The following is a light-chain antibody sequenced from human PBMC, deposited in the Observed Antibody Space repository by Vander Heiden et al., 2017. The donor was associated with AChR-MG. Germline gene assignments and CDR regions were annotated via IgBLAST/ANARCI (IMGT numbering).Light chain of an antibody. V-gene: IGKV1-39*01. CDR3: QQSYSTPLT. J-gene: IGKJ4*01. CDR1: ESISSY. Sequence: DIQMTQSPSSLSASVGARVTITCRASESISSYLNWYQQKSGTAPKLLLYAASTLQSGVPSRFSGSGSGTEFTLSISSLQPEDFATYYCQQSYSTPLTFGGGTKLEIK. CDR2: AAS.